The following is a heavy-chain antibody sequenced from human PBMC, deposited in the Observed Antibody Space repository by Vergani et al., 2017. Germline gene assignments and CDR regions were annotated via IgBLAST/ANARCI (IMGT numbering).Heavy chain of an antibody. CDR3: ARVSPGDNSGWEPFDY. D-gene: IGHD6-19*01. Sequence: QVHLEQSGTEVKKPGSSVKVSCKVSGDIFNNYTVTLVRQAPGKGLEWMGRNIPIIRLATSAQKFQDRIKITGDTSTNTVYMEMNNLRSEDTAVYYCARVSPGDNSGWEPFDYWGQGTLVTGSS. CDR2: NIPIIRLA. CDR1: GDIFNNYT. J-gene: IGHJ4*02. V-gene: IGHV1-69*02.